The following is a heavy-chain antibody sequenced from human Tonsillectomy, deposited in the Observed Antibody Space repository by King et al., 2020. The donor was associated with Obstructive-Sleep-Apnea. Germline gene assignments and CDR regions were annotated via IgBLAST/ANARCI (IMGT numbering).Heavy chain of an antibody. Sequence: VQLVESGGGLVQPGRSLRLSCAASGFTFDDYAILWVRQAPGKGLEWVSGIIWSSGVIGYADSVKGRFTISRDKAKNSLYLQLNSLRAEDTALYYCAKDLRIGAAGSGYYYYGMDVWGQGTTVTVSS. D-gene: IGHD6-13*01. CDR1: GFTFDDYA. V-gene: IGHV3-9*01. J-gene: IGHJ6*02. CDR2: IIWSSGVI. CDR3: AKDLRIGAAGSGYYYYGMDV.